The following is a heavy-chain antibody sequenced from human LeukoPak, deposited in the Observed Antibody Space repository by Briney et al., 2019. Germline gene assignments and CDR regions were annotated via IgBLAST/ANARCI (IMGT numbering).Heavy chain of an antibody. J-gene: IGHJ3*02. CDR2: IRYDGSKK. V-gene: IGHV3-30*02. Sequence: GGSLRLSCAASGFTFSSDGMHWVRQAPGKGLEWVAFIRYDGSKKYYADSVKGRFTISRDNSKNTLYLQMTSLSADAPAVYYCARDAHSYHSSGYYRGVSDIWGERTMVTVSS. D-gene: IGHD3-22*01. CDR3: ARDAHSYHSSGYYRGVSDI. CDR1: GFTFSSDG.